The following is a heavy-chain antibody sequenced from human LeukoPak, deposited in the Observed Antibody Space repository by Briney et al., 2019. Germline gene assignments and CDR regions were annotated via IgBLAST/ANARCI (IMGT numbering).Heavy chain of an antibody. CDR1: GFTFSSYA. D-gene: IGHD3-9*01. Sequence: GGSLRLSCAASGFTFSSYAMSWVRQAPGKGLEWVSAISGSGGSTYYADSVKGRFTIPRDNSKNTLYLQMNSLRAEDTAVYDCAKGGVRYFDWLPIYERTPPINWFDPWGQGTLVTVSS. J-gene: IGHJ5*02. CDR3: AKGGVRYFDWLPIYERTPPINWFDP. V-gene: IGHV3-23*01. CDR2: ISGSGGST.